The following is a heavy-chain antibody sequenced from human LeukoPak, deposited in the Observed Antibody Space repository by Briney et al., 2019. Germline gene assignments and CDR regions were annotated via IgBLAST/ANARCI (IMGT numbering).Heavy chain of an antibody. CDR1: GFTSGDYA. CDR3: TRERGDTVTFDY. Sequence: PGGPPRLSCTTSGFTSGDYAMSWFRQAPGTRREWLGFIRSKAYGGTTEYAASVKGRFTISRDDSKRIAYLQINSLKTEDTAVYYCTRERGDTVTFDYWGQGTLVTVCS. CDR2: IRSKAYGGTT. D-gene: IGHD4-17*01. J-gene: IGHJ4*02. V-gene: IGHV3-49*03.